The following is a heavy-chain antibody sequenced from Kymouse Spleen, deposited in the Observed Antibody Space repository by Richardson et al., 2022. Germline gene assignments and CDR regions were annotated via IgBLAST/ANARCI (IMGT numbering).Heavy chain of an antibody. Sequence: QVQLQQWGAGLLKPSETLSLTCAVYGGSFSGYYWSWIRQPPGKGLEWIGEINHSGSTNYNPSLKSRVTISVDTSKNQFSLKLSSVTAADTAVYYCARGHTMVRGVTLFDYWGQGTLVTVSS. CDR3: ARGHTMVRGVTLFDY. CDR2: INHSGST. D-gene: IGHD3-10*01. V-gene: IGHV4-34*01. J-gene: IGHJ4*02. CDR1: GGSFSGYY.